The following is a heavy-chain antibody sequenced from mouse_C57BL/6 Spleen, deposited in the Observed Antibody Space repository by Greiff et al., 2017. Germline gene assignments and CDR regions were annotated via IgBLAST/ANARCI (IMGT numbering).Heavy chain of an antibody. J-gene: IGHJ4*01. CDR3: AKQDEWGTGAVDY. Sequence: QVQLKQSGAELAKPGASVKLSCKASGYTFTSYWMHWVKQRPGQGLEWIGYINPGSGYTKYNEKFKGKATLTADKSSSTAYMQLSSLTYEDSAVYYWAKQDEWGTGAVDYWGQGTSVTVAS. V-gene: IGHV1-7*01. CDR2: INPGSGYT. CDR1: GYTFTSYW. D-gene: IGHD1-3*01.